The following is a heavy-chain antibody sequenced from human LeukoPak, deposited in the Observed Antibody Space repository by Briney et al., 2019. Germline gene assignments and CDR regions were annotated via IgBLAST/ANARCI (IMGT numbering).Heavy chain of an antibody. Sequence: SETLSLTCTVSDGSISSSSYYWGWIRQPPGKGLEWIGSIYYSGSTYYNPSLKSRVTISVDTSKNQFSLKLSSVTAADTAVYYCARRGHSSHGYWYFDLWGRGTLVTVSS. V-gene: IGHV4-39*01. D-gene: IGHD6-13*01. J-gene: IGHJ2*01. CDR3: ARRGHSSHGYWYFDL. CDR1: DGSISSSSYY. CDR2: IYYSGST.